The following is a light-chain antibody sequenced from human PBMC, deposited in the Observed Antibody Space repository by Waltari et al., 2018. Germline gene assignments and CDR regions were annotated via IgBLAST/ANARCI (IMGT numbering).Light chain of an antibody. CDR1: QDISNY. Sequence: DFQMTQSPSSLSASVGDSVTITCRASQDISNYLAWFQQKPGKAPKSLIYDASTLQSGVPSRFSGSGSGTDFTLTISSLQPEDCATYYCQHYSRYPITFGQGTRLEIK. J-gene: IGKJ5*01. CDR3: QHYSRYPIT. V-gene: IGKV1-16*01. CDR2: DAS.